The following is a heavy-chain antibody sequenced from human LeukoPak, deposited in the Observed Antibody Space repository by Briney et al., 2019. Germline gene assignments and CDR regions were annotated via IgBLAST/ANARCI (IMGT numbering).Heavy chain of an antibody. J-gene: IGHJ4*02. CDR1: GFSLSTSEEA. V-gene: IGHV4-39*01. Sequence: SGPTLVNPTQTLTLTCTFSGFSLSTSEEAVGWIRQPPGKGLEWICSIYYSGSTYYNPSLKSRVTISVDTSKNQFSLKLSSVTAADTAVYYCARRVGDTIFGVVTAGLDYDYWGQGTLVTVSS. D-gene: IGHD3-3*01. CDR3: ARRVGDTIFGVVTAGLDYDY. CDR2: IYYSGST.